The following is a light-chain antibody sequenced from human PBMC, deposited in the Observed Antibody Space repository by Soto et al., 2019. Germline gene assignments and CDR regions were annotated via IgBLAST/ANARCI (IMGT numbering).Light chain of an antibody. CDR2: DTS. CDR3: QQYSNWPPIT. V-gene: IGKV3-15*01. CDR1: QSVGSN. J-gene: IGKJ5*01. Sequence: EVVLTQSPATLSVSPGAGATLSCRASQSVGSNLAWYQQKPGQTPRVLIYDTSTRATGIPARFSGSGSGTEFTLTISSLQSEDFAVYYCQQYSNWPPITFGQGTRLEIK.